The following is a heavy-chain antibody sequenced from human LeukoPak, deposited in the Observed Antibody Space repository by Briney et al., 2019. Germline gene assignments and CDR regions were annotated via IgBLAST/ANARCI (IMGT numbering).Heavy chain of an antibody. CDR2: IRSKTDGGTT. CDR3: AKHIYGVVSIQQ. D-gene: IGHD3-3*01. CDR1: GFTFRDAW. J-gene: IGHJ1*01. V-gene: IGHV3-15*01. Sequence: GGSLRLSCAASGFTFRDAWMTWVRQAPGKGLEWVGRIRSKTDGGTTDYAVSVQGRFTISRDDSKNTLYLRMSSLKTEDTAVYYCAKHIYGVVSIQQWGQGTLVTVSS.